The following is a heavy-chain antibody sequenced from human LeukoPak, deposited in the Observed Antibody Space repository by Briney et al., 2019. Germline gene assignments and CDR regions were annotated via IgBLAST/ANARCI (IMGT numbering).Heavy chain of an antibody. J-gene: IGHJ4*02. Sequence: ASVKVSCKASGYSFTGYYLHWVRQAPGQGLEWMGWINPNSGGTNYAQKFQGRVTMTRDTSISTAYMEVNRLIPDDTAVYFCARVGSGRSYWGQGTLVTVSS. CDR1: GYSFTGYY. CDR2: INPNSGGT. V-gene: IGHV1-2*02. CDR3: ARVGSGRSY. D-gene: IGHD3-10*01.